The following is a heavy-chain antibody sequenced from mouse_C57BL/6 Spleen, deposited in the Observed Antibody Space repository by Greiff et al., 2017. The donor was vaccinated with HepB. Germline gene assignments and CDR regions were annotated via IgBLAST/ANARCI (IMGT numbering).Heavy chain of an antibody. J-gene: IGHJ4*01. V-gene: IGHV1-52*01. Sequence: VQLQQPGAELVRPGSSVKLSCKASGYTFTSYWMHWVKQRPIQGLEWIGNIDPSDSETHYNQKFKDKATLTVDKSSSTAYMQLSSLTSEDSAVYYCARATTVSYYAMDYWGQGTSVTVSS. D-gene: IGHD1-1*01. CDR1: GYTFTSYW. CDR2: IDPSDSET. CDR3: ARATTVSYYAMDY.